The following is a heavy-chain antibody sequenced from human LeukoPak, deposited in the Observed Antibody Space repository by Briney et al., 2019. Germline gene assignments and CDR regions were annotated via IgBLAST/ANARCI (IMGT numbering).Heavy chain of an antibody. CDR2: IIPIFGTA. CDR1: GGTFSSYA. CDR3: ARRSYCSSTSCLEDWYDP. J-gene: IGHJ5*02. D-gene: IGHD2-2*01. V-gene: IGHV1-69*05. Sequence: ASVKVSCKASGGTFSSYAISWVRQAPGQGLEWMGGIIPIFGTANYAQKFQGRVTITTDESMSTAYMELSSLRSEDTAVYYCARRSYCSSTSCLEDWYDPWGQGTLVTVSS.